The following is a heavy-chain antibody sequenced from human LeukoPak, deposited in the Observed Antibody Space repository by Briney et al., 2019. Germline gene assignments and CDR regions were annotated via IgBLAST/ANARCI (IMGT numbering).Heavy chain of an antibody. CDR3: AREGGSGYENLDY. CDR1: GGTFSSYA. Sequence: EASVKVSCKASGGTFSSYAISWVRQAPGQGLEWMGGIISIFGTANYAQKFQGRVTITTDESTSTAYMELSSLRSEDTAVYYCAREGGSGYENLDYWGQGTLVTVSS. D-gene: IGHD5-12*01. V-gene: IGHV1-69*05. J-gene: IGHJ4*02. CDR2: IISIFGTA.